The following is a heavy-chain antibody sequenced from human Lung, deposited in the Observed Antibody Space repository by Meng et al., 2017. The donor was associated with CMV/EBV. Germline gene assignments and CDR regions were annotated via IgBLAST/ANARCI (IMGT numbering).Heavy chain of an antibody. CDR1: GDSITNHNW. V-gene: IGHV4-4*02. D-gene: IGHD3-10*01. J-gene: IGHJ1*01. Sequence: QVPFGESGPALVTPSETLSLTCAVSGDSITNHNWWAWGRQPPGKGLEWIGEIPHRGSSAYNPSLKSRVSMSIDKSKNQFSLKLTSVTAADTAVYHCLRRSGGSVWGQGTLVTVSS. CDR2: IPHRGSS. CDR3: LRRSGGSV.